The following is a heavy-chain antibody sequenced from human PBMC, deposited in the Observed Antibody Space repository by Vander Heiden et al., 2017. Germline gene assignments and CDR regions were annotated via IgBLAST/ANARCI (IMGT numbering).Heavy chain of an antibody. Sequence: QVQLQESGPGLVKPSETLSLPCTVSAGSISSSYWTWIRQPPGKGLEWIGYIYYSGSTNYNPPLKSRVTISVDTSKNQFSLKLSSVTAADTAVYYCAAANWGVLDYWGQGTLVTVSS. CDR2: IYYSGST. D-gene: IGHD7-27*01. CDR1: AGSISSSY. V-gene: IGHV4-59*01. J-gene: IGHJ4*02. CDR3: AAANWGVLDY.